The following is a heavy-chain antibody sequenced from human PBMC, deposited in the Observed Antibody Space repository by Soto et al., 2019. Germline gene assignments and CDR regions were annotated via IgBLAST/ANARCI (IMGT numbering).Heavy chain of an antibody. J-gene: IGHJ5*02. V-gene: IGHV4-39*02. CDR2: IYHSGST. D-gene: IGHD1-7*01. CDR1: GGSISSSYY. Sequence: PSETLSLTCTVFGGSISSSYYWGWIRQPPGKGLEWIGSIYHSGSTFHNPSLKSRVTISVDTSKNQFSLNLRSVTATDTAVYYCAREIYNWNYGAPGENWFDPWGQGTLVTVSS. CDR3: AREIYNWNYGAPGENWFDP.